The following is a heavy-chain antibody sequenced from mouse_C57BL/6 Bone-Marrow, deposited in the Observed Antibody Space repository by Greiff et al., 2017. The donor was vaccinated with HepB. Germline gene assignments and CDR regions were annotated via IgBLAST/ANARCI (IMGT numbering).Heavy chain of an antibody. CDR1: GFSFTSYG. CDR3: ASHYVGPYYVDY. Sequence: VMLVESGPGLVAPSQSLSITCTVSGFSFTSYGVNWVRQSPGKGLEWLGVLWGVGSTNYNSALKSRLSISKDNSKSQGGLKMNSLQTDDPAMYYCASHYVGPYYVDYWGQGTTLTVSS. J-gene: IGHJ2*01. V-gene: IGHV2-6*01. CDR2: LWGVGST. D-gene: IGHD6-5*01.